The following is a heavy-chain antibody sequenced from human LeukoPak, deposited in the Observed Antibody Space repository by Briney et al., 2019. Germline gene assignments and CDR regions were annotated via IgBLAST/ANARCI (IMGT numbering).Heavy chain of an antibody. J-gene: IGHJ3*02. Sequence: SETLSLTCTVSVGSINSRSYYSGWIRQPPGKGLEWIGSIYYNGGTYYNPSDSGRVTISVDTSKNQFSLSLRSLTAADTAVYYCARSDYDILTGSIWAAFDIWGQGTRVTVSS. CDR3: ARSDYDILTGSIWAAFDI. V-gene: IGHV4-39*01. CDR2: IYYNGGT. D-gene: IGHD3-9*01. CDR1: VGSINSRSYY.